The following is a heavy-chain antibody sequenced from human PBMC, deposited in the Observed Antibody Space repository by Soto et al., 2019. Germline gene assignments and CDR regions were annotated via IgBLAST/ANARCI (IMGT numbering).Heavy chain of an antibody. D-gene: IGHD6-19*01. J-gene: IGHJ4*02. CDR3: ARRVTSSTGWDY. CDR2: IHGGDSNT. CDR1: GYMFTNYW. Sequence: EVQLVQSGAEVKKPGESLKISCKGSGYMFTNYWIGWVRQMPGKGLEWMGIIHGGDSNTRYSPSFDGQVTISTDKSINPAYLQWSSLKASDSAMYYCARRVTSSTGWDYWGQGTLVTVSS. V-gene: IGHV5-51*01.